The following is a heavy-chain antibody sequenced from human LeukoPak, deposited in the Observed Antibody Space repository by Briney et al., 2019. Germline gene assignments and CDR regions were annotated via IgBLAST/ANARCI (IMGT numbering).Heavy chain of an antibody. CDR2: ISSSGSTI. Sequence: GGSLRLSCAASGFTFSSYEMNWVRQAPGKGLEWVSYISSSGSTIYYADSVKGRFTISRDNAKNSLYLQMNSLRAEDTAVYYCARGGYCSGGSCYDYYYVDVWGKGTTVTVSS. CDR1: GFTFSSYE. J-gene: IGHJ6*03. V-gene: IGHV3-48*03. D-gene: IGHD2-15*01. CDR3: ARGGYCSGGSCYDYYYVDV.